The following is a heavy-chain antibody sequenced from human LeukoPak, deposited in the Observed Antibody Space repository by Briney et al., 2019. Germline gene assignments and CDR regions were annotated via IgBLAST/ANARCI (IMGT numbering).Heavy chain of an antibody. D-gene: IGHD3-9*01. CDR2: IIPIFGTA. CDR1: GGTFSSYA. Sequence: GASVKVSCKASGGTFSSYAISWVRQATGQGLEWMGGIIPIFGTANYAQKFQGRVTITADKSTSTAYMELSSLRSEDTAVYYCARAGTDYDILTGYWVYWGQGTLVTVSS. CDR3: ARAGTDYDILTGYWVY. J-gene: IGHJ4*02. V-gene: IGHV1-69*06.